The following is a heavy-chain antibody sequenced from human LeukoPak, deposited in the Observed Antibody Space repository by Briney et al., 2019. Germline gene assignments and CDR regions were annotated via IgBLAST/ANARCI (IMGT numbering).Heavy chain of an antibody. CDR3: ATDLRLRSSYYYYYGMDV. V-gene: IGHV1-24*01. J-gene: IGHJ6*04. CDR1: GYTLTELS. CDR2: FDPEDGET. Sequence: ASVKVSCKVSGYTLTELSMHWVRQAPGKGLEWMGGFDPEDGETIYAQKFLGRVTMTEDTSTDTAYMELSSLRSEDTAVYYCATDLRLRSSYYYYYGMDVWGKGTTVTVSS. D-gene: IGHD4-17*01.